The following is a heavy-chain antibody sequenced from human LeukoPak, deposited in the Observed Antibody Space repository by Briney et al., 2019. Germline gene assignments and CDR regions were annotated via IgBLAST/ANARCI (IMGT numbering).Heavy chain of an antibody. Sequence: GASVKVSCKSSGYTFTGYYMHWVRQAPGQGLEWMGWINPNSGGTNYAQKFQGRVTMTRDTSISTAYMELSRLRSDDTAVYYCARVLASDYGDYYGSLDYWGQGTLVTVSS. V-gene: IGHV1-2*02. J-gene: IGHJ4*02. CDR1: GYTFTGYY. CDR3: ARVLASDYGDYYGSLDY. D-gene: IGHD4-17*01. CDR2: INPNSGGT.